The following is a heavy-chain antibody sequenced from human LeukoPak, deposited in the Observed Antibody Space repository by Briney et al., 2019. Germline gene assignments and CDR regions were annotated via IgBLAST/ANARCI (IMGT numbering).Heavy chain of an antibody. Sequence: PGRSLRLSCAASGFTFSSYAMHWVRQAPGKGLEWVAVISYDGSNKYYADSVKGRFTISRDNSKNTLYLQMDSLRAEDTAMYYCAKDLRYDSAYWGQGTLVTVSS. V-gene: IGHV3-30-3*01. J-gene: IGHJ4*02. CDR3: AKDLRYDSAY. D-gene: IGHD1-1*01. CDR2: ISYDGSNK. CDR1: GFTFSSYA.